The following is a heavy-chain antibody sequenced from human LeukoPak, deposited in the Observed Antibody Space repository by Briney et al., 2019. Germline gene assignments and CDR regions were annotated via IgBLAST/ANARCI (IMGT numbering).Heavy chain of an antibody. J-gene: IGHJ4*02. V-gene: IGHV4-39*07. CDR2: IYYSGST. D-gene: IGHD3-22*01. Sequence: SETLSLTCTVSGGSISSSSYYWGWIRQPPGKGLEWIGSIYYSGSTYYNPSLKSRVTISVDTSKNQFSLKLSSVTAADTAVYYCASREPPGNYDSSGSDYWGQGTLVTVSS. CDR3: ASREPPGNYDSSGSDY. CDR1: GGSISSSSYY.